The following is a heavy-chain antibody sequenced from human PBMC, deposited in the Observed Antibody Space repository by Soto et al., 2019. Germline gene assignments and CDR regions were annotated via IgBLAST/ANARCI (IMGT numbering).Heavy chain of an antibody. Sequence: GGSLRLSCAASGFTFSGSWMSWVRQAPGKGLEFVANIKEDGSVKNYVDSVKGRFTISRDNAKNSVYLQMNSLRDEDTAVYYCATAPGYSSFDHWGKGTLVTVSS. J-gene: IGHJ4*02. CDR1: GFTFSGSW. CDR2: IKEDGSVK. D-gene: IGHD5-18*01. CDR3: ATAPGYSSFDH. V-gene: IGHV3-7*01.